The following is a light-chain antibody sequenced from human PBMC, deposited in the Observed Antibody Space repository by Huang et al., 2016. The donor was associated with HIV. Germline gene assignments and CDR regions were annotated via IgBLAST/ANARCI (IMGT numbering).Light chain of an antibody. CDR1: QSVSSNF. CDR3: QQYGRSPAT. Sequence: EIVLTQSPGTLSLSPGERATLSCRASQSVSSNFLAWYQQKPGQAPRLLIYGVSTRAPGIPNRFSGSGSGTDFTLTISRLEPEDFAVYYCQQYGRSPATFGQGTKVEVK. CDR2: GVS. V-gene: IGKV3-20*01. J-gene: IGKJ1*01.